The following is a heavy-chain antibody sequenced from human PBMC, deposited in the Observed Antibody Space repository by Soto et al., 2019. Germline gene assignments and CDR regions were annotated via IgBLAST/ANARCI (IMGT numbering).Heavy chain of an antibody. CDR3: ARDRSTYGGGGTGEVKENWYDP. D-gene: IGHD2-8*01. Sequence: SQTLSLTWIAAPISISRYYWSWIRPPPGNRTEWIGDAYYDGSTGYSPSLKSRVTIAVDKSKNQVSLELSAVTAADTAVYYCARDRSTYGGGGTGEVKENWYDPWGQGILVTV. J-gene: IGHJ5*02. CDR1: PISISRYY. V-gene: IGHV4-59*01. CDR2: AYYDGST.